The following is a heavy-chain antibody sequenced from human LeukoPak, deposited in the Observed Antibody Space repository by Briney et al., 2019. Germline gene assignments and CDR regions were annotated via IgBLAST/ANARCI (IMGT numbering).Heavy chain of an antibody. CDR1: GFTFSSYA. V-gene: IGHV3-21*01. D-gene: IGHD2-2*02. CDR3: ARWDNEYCSSTSCYRGGYYFDY. Sequence: PGGSLRLSCAASGFTFSSYAMSWVRQAPGKGLEWVSSISSSSSYIYYADSVKGRFTISRDNAKNSLYLQMNSLRAEDTAVYYCARWDNEYCSSTSCYRGGYYFDYWGQGTLVTVSS. CDR2: ISSSSSYI. J-gene: IGHJ4*02.